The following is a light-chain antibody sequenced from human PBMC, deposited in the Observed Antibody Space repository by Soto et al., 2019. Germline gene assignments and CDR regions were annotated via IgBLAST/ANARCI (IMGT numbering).Light chain of an antibody. V-gene: IGKV3-20*01. J-gene: IGKJ2*01. CDR1: QSVDSSY. Sequence: EIVLTQSPGTLSLSPGERATLSCRASQSVDSSYLAWYQQNPGQAPRLLIYGASSRATGIPDRFSGSGSGTDFTLTISRLEPDDFAVYYCQQYGSSYTFGQGTKLEIK. CDR3: QQYGSSYT. CDR2: GAS.